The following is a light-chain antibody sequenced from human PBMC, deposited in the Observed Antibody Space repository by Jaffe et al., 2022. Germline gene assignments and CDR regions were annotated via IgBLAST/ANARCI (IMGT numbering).Light chain of an antibody. V-gene: IGLV1-40*01. CDR1: NSNIGAGYD. J-gene: IGLJ2*01. CDR2: GNS. CDR3: HSYDSTLTVVL. Sequence: QSVLTQPPSVSGAPGQRVTISCTGSNSNIGAGYDVHWYQQLPGTAPKLLIYGNSNRPSGVPDRFSGSKSGTSASLAITGLQAEDEADYYCHSYDSTLTVVLFGGGTRLTVL.